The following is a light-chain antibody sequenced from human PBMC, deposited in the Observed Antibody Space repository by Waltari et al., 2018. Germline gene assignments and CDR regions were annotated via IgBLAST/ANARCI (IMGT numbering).Light chain of an antibody. J-gene: IGLJ2*01. CDR1: AIRAKT. Sequence: YELTQPPSVSVAPGKTAKITCAGRAIRAKTVHWYQQKSGQAPVLVIYDDTVRPSGIPERISGSDTATLTIAGVEAGDEAVYCCQVWDASGDHPVFGGGTRLTVL. V-gene: IGLV3-21*03. CDR3: QVWDASGDHPV. CDR2: DDT.